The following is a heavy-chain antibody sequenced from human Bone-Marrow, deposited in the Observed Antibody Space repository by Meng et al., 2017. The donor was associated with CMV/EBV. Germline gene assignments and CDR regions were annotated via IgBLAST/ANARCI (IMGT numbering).Heavy chain of an antibody. D-gene: IGHD6-19*01. J-gene: IGHJ4*02. CDR3: VRNSGWGRFDY. CDR1: GFTFSSYG. CDR2: ISPDGGEE. V-gene: IGHV3-7*01. Sequence: GESLKISCAASGFTFSSYGMHWVRQAPGKGLEWVANISPDGGEEQCVDSVKGRFTMSRDNVKNSLYLQVNSLRVEDTALYYCVRNSGWGRFDYWGQGTLVTVSS.